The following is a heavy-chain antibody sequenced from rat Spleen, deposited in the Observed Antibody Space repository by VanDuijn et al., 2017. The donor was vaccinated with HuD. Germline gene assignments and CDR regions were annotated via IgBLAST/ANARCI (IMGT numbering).Heavy chain of an antibody. J-gene: IGHJ2*01. D-gene: IGHD3-4*01. CDR2: ITGAGST. CDR3: ARLRGNPYFDY. Sequence: ELQLQESGPGLVKPSQSLSLTCSVTGYSITSSYRWNWIRKFPGNKLEWMGYITGAGSTNYNPSLKSRISITRDTSKNQFFLQVNTVTTEDTATYYCARLRGNPYFDYWGQGVMVTVSS. V-gene: IGHV3-3*01. CDR1: GYSITSSYR.